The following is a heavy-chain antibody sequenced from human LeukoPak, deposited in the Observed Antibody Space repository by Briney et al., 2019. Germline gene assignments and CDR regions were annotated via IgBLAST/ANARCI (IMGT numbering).Heavy chain of an antibody. Sequence: VASVKVSCKASGFTFSTSAVQWVRQARGQRLEWIGWIIVGTGQTNYAQSLQGRITITRDLSTSTAYMELSSLRSEDTAVYYCARSLLVVPDASGEHDAFDMWGQGTMVTVSS. V-gene: IGHV1-58*01. D-gene: IGHD2-8*02. J-gene: IGHJ3*02. CDR1: GFTFSTSA. CDR3: ARSLLVVPDASGEHDAFDM. CDR2: IIVGTGQT.